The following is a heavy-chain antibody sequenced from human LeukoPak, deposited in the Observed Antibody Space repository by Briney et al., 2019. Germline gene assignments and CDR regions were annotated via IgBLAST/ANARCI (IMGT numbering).Heavy chain of an antibody. CDR3: ARRHYYDSSGYYYY. J-gene: IGHJ4*02. V-gene: IGHV4-39*01. Sequence: SETLSLTCTVSGGSISSSSCYWGWIRQPPGKGLEWIGSIYYSGSTYYNPPLKSRVTISVDTSKNQFSLKLSSVTAADTAVYYCARRHYYDSSGYYYYWGQGTLVTVSS. D-gene: IGHD3-22*01. CDR2: IYYSGST. CDR1: GGSISSSSCY.